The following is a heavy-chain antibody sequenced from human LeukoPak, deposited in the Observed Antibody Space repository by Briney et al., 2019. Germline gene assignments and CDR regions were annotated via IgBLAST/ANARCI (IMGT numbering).Heavy chain of an antibody. V-gene: IGHV4-59*01. J-gene: IGHJ4*02. CDR2: IYYTGST. CDR3: ARVGFGNTPHPIDY. CDR1: GGSISSYY. Sequence: SETLSLTCTVSGGSISSYYWSWIRQPPGKGRKWRGYIYYTGSTNYNPSLKSRVTISVDTSKNHFSLELSSVTAADTDVYYCARVGFGNTPHPIDYWGQGTLVTVSS. D-gene: IGHD4-23*01.